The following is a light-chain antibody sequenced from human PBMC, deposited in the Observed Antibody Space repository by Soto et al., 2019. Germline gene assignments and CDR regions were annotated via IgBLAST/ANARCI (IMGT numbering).Light chain of an antibody. CDR3: QQRSNWPGYT. J-gene: IGKJ2*01. CDR2: DAS. Sequence: EIVLTQSPATLSLSPGERATISCRASQSVSSYLAWYQQKPGQAPRLLIYDASNRATGIPARFSGSGSGTDFTLTSSSLEPEDFAVYYCQQRSNWPGYTFGQGTKLEIK. CDR1: QSVSSY. V-gene: IGKV3-11*01.